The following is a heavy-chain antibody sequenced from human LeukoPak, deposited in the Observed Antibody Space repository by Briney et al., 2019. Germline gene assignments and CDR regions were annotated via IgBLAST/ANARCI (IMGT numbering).Heavy chain of an antibody. CDR2: IYYGGNT. Sequence: SSETLSLTCTVSGGSISGYYWSWIRQPPGKGLEWIGYIYYGGNTNYNPSLKSRVTISVDTSKNQFSLKLSSVTAADTAVYYCARIVAYDYGYIDYWGHGTLVTVSS. V-gene: IGHV4-59*01. CDR3: ARIVAYDYGYIDY. D-gene: IGHD4/OR15-4a*01. J-gene: IGHJ4*01. CDR1: GGSISGYY.